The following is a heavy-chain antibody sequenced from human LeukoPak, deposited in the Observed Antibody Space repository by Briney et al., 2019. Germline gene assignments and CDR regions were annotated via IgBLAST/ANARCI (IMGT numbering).Heavy chain of an antibody. J-gene: IGHJ3*02. CDR1: GGSFSGYY. CDR2: INHSGST. D-gene: IGHD3-22*01. CDR3: ASSYYDSSGYPIDAFDI. Sequence: SETLSLTCAVYGGSFSGYYWSWIRQPPGKGLEWIGEINHSGSTNYNPSLKSRVTISVDTSKNQFSLKLSSVTAADTAVYYCASSYYDSSGYPIDAFDIWGQGTMVTVSS. V-gene: IGHV4-34*01.